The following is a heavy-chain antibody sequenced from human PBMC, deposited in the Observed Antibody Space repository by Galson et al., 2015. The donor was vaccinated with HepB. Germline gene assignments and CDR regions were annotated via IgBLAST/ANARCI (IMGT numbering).Heavy chain of an antibody. CDR2: IKQDGSEK. V-gene: IGHV3-7*03. J-gene: IGHJ3*02. Sequence: SLRLSCAASGFTFSSYWMSWVRQAPGKGLEWVANIKQDGSEKYYVDSVKGRFTISRDNAKNSLYLQMNSLRAEDTAVYYCARRSKWLPYAFDIWGQGTMVTVSS. D-gene: IGHD3-22*01. CDR1: GFTFSSYW. CDR3: ARRSKWLPYAFDI.